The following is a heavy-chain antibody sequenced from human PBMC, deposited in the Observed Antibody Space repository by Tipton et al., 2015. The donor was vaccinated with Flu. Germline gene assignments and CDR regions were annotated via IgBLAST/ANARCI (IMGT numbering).Heavy chain of an antibody. J-gene: IGHJ5*02. D-gene: IGHD2-15*01. V-gene: IGHV3-53*01. CDR1: GLTVSSNY. CDR3: PRLVDSAKDFFDL. CDR2: IYTGGST. Sequence: SLRLSCAASGLTVSSNYISWVRQAPGKGLQWVSVIYTGGSTYYTPSVRSRFTVSKDNSKNTVYLQMNSLRAEETALDYCPRLVDSAKDFFDLRGQGNLVTVSS.